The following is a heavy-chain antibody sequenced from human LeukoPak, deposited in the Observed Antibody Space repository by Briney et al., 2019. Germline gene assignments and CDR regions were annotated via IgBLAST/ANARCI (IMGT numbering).Heavy chain of an antibody. CDR2: IYPGDSDT. D-gene: IGHD3-9*01. CDR1: GYTFTGDW. J-gene: IGHJ4*02. CDR3: ARRIAPGGLYYDILTDPAPFDY. V-gene: IGHV5-51*01. Sequence: GESLKISCKASGYTFTGDWIGWVRQMPGKGLEWMRIIYPGDSDTRYSPSFQGQVTISADKSISTAYLQWSSLKASDTAMYYCARRIAPGGLYYDILTDPAPFDYWGQGTLVTVSS.